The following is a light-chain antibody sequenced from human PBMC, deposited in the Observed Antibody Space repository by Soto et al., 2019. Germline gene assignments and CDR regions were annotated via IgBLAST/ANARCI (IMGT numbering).Light chain of an antibody. CDR2: AAS. Sequence: EIVLTQSPATLSLSPGERATLSCRASQSISSNLAWYQQKRGQAPRLLIYAASTRATGIPARFSGSGSGTEFTLTISSLQSEDFAVYYCQQYNNWPQTFGQGTKVDIK. CDR3: QQYNNWPQT. V-gene: IGKV3-15*01. J-gene: IGKJ1*01. CDR1: QSISSN.